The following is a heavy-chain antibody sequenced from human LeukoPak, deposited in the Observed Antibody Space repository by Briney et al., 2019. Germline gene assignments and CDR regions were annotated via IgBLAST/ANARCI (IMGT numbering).Heavy chain of an antibody. D-gene: IGHD6-19*01. CDR3: VTALTRDSSGWYVIDY. CDR2: IYYSGST. V-gene: IGHV4-39*01. CDR1: GGPTSTSSTH. J-gene: IGHJ4*02. Sequence: PSETLSLTCTVSGGPTSTSSTHWGWVRQPPGKGLEWIGSIYYSGSTYYSPSLKSRVTISVDTSKNQFSLWLTSVTAADTAVYYCVTALTRDSSGWYVIDYWGQGTLLTVSS.